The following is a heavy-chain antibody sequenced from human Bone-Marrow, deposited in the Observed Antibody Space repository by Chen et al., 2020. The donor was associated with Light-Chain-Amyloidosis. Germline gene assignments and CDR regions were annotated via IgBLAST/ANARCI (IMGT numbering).Heavy chain of an antibody. D-gene: IGHD3-3*01. Sequence: QVQLQQWGAGLLKPSETLSLTCAVYGGSFSGYYWSWIRQPPGKGLEWIGEINHSGSTNYNPSLKSRVTISVDTSKNQFSLKLSSVTAADTAVYYCARGAPYYDFWSGYYTRYYYYYMGVWGKGTTVTVSS. CDR3: ARGAPYYDFWSGYYTRYYYYYMGV. J-gene: IGHJ6*03. CDR1: GGSFSGYY. CDR2: INHSGST. V-gene: IGHV4-34*01.